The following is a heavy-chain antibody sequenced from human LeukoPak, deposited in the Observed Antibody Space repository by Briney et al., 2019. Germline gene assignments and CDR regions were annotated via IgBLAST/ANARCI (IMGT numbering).Heavy chain of an antibody. CDR1: GGSISNYY. J-gene: IGHJ5*02. CDR3: AREATVTTGGWFDP. CDR2: IYYSGNT. D-gene: IGHD4-17*01. V-gene: IGHV4-59*01. Sequence: SETLSLTCTVSGGSISNYYWSWIRQPPGKGLEWIGYIYYSGNTNYNPSLKSRVTISVDTSKNQFSLKLSSVTAADTAVYYCAREATVTTGGWFDPWGQGTLVTVSS.